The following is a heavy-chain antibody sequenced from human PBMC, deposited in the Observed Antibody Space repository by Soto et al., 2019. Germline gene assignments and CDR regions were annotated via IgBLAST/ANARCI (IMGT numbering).Heavy chain of an antibody. V-gene: IGHV3-23*01. D-gene: IGHD2-2*01. CDR2: ISGSGGST. CDR3: AKDLGPPIGYCSSTSCPGGAFDI. J-gene: IGHJ3*02. CDR1: GFTFSSYA. Sequence: GGSLRLSCAASGFTFSSYAMSWVRQAPGKGLEWVSVISGSGGSTYYADSVKGRFTISRDNSKNTLYLQMNSLRAEDTAVYYCAKDLGPPIGYCSSTSCPGGAFDIWGQGTMVTVSS.